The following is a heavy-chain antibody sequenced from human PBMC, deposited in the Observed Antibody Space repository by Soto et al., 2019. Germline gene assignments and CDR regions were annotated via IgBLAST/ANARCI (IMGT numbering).Heavy chain of an antibody. V-gene: IGHV1-69*13. CDR3: AREARSSGWYYFDY. Sequence: AAVKVSCKASGGTFSSYAISWVRQAPGQGLEWMGGIIPIFGTANYAQKFQGRVTITADESTSTAYMELSSLRSEDTAVYYCAREARSSGWYYFDYWGQGTLVTVSS. D-gene: IGHD6-19*01. CDR2: IIPIFGTA. J-gene: IGHJ4*02. CDR1: GGTFSSYA.